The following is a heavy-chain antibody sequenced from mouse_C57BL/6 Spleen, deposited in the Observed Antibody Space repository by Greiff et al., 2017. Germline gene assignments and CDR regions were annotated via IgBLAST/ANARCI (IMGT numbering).Heavy chain of an antibody. V-gene: IGHV8-12*01. J-gene: IGHJ1*03. D-gene: IGHD1-1*01. CDR1: GFSLSTSGMG. CDR3: ARRRGIYYGSSPYWYFDV. CDR2: IYWDDDK. Sequence: QVQLKESGPGILQSSQTLSLTCSFSGFSLSTSGMGVSWIRQPSGKGLEWLAHIYWDDDKRYNPSLKSRLTISKDTSRNQVFLKITSVDTADTATYYCARRRGIYYGSSPYWYFDVWGTGTTVTVSS.